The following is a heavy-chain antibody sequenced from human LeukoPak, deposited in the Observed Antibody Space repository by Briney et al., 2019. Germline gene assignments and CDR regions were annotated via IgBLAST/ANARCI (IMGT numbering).Heavy chain of an antibody. J-gene: IGHJ4*02. Sequence: GGSLRFSCAASGSTFSSHTMNWVRQAPGKGLEGVSYISSTSSVIYYADSVKGRFTISRDNGKNSLYLQMNSLRAEDTAVYYCARTLPAADYWGQGTLVTVSS. V-gene: IGHV3-48*04. CDR1: GSTFSSHT. CDR2: ISSTSSVI. D-gene: IGHD2-2*01. CDR3: ARTLPAADY.